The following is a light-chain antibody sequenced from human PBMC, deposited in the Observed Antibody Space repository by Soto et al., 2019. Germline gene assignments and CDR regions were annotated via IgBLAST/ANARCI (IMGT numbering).Light chain of an antibody. CDR3: SSYVGSNYLV. Sequence: QSALTQPPSASASPGQSVTISCAGTSSDVGGYDYVSWYQQHPGKAPKLIIYEVTKRPSGVPDRFSGSKSGNTASLTVSALQAVDEADYYCSSYVGSNYLVFGGGTKLTVL. J-gene: IGLJ2*01. CDR1: SSDVGGYDY. V-gene: IGLV2-8*01. CDR2: EVT.